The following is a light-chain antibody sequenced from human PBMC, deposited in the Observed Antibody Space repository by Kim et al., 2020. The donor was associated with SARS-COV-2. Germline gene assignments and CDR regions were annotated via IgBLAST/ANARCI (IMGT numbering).Light chain of an antibody. Sequence: QSDNISCPGTSSDVGGYNYDAWYQQHPGKAPKLMIYDVSKRPSGVPDRFSGSKSGNTASLTISGLQAEDEADYYCCSYAGSYTFVVFGGGTQLTVL. CDR1: SSDVGGYNY. J-gene: IGLJ2*01. CDR2: DVS. V-gene: IGLV2-11*01. CDR3: CSYAGSYTFVV.